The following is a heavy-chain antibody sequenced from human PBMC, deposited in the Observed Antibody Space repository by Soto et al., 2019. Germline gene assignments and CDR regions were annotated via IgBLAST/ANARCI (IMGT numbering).Heavy chain of an antibody. D-gene: IGHD3-9*01. CDR1: GFTFSSYA. Sequence: ESGEGLVQPGGSLRLSCAASGFTFSSYAMHWVRQAPGKGLEYVSAISSNGGSTYYADSVKGRFTISRDNSKNTLYLQMGSLRAEDMAVYYCARGGYFDLRDYYYGMDVWGQGTTVTVSS. J-gene: IGHJ6*02. CDR3: ARGGYFDLRDYYYGMDV. V-gene: IGHV3-64*02. CDR2: ISSNGGST.